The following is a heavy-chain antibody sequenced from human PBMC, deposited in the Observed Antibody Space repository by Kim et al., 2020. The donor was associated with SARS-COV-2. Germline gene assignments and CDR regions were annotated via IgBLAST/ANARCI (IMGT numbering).Heavy chain of an antibody. J-gene: IGHJ6*01. CDR3: ARGKLGIRGYYYYGMDV. CDR2: INHSGST. CDR1: GGSFSGYY. D-gene: IGHD7-27*01. V-gene: IGHV4-34*01. Sequence: SETLSLTCAVYGGSFSGYYWSWIRQPPGKGLEWIGEINHSGSTNYNPSLKSRVTISVDTSKNQFSLKLSSVTAADTAVYYCARGKLGIRGYYYYGMDVWG.